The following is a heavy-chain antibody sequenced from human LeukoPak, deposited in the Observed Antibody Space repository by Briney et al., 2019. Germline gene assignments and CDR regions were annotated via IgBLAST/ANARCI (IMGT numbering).Heavy chain of an antibody. CDR1: GGSFSGYY. Sequence: SESLSLTCAVYGGSFSGYYRSWIRQPPGKGLEWIGEINHSGSTNYNPSLKSRVTISVDTSKNQFSLKLSSVTAADTAVYYCARADIVVVPAAIGKRYYYYYYMDVWGKGTTVTVSS. CDR2: INHSGST. V-gene: IGHV4-34*01. D-gene: IGHD2-2*02. J-gene: IGHJ6*03. CDR3: ARADIVVVPAAIGKRYYYYYYMDV.